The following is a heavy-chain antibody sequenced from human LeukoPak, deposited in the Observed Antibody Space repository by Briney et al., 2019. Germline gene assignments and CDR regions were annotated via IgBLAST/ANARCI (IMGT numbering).Heavy chain of an antibody. D-gene: IGHD6-6*01. V-gene: IGHV3-30-3*01. CDR3: AKGGYSSFDTPLNWFDP. J-gene: IGHJ5*02. CDR1: GFTFSSYA. Sequence: GGSLRLSCAASGFTFSSYAMHWVRQAPGKGLEWVAVISYDGSNKYYADSVKGRFTISRDNSKNALYLQMNSLRAEDTAVYYCAKGGYSSFDTPLNWFDPWGQGTLVTVSS. CDR2: ISYDGSNK.